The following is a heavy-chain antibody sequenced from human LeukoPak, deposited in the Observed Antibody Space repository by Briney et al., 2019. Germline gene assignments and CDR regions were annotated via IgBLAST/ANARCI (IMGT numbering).Heavy chain of an antibody. CDR2: ITTSGTTR. V-gene: IGHV3-11*01. D-gene: IGHD4-17*01. CDR3: ARDPDYGDPY. J-gene: IGHJ4*02. Sequence: MSGGSLRLSCTVSGFTLTDHYMSWYRQSPGRDLEWISWITTSGTTRDYADSVKGRFTISRDNSKNSVYLQMSSLRADDTAVYYCARDPDYGDPYWGQGTLVTVSS. CDR1: GFTLTDHY.